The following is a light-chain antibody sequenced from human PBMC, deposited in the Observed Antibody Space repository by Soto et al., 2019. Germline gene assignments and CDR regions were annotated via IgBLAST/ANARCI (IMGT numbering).Light chain of an antibody. V-gene: IGLV2-8*01. CDR1: SSDIGGYNS. J-gene: IGLJ2*01. Sequence: QSALTQSPSASGSPGQSVTISCTGTSSDIGGYNSVSWYQQHPGKAPKVMIYDVTKRPSGVPDRFSGSRSGNTASLTVSGLQVEDEADYYCSAYAGSNKLVFGGGTKLTVL. CDR3: SAYAGSNKLV. CDR2: DVT.